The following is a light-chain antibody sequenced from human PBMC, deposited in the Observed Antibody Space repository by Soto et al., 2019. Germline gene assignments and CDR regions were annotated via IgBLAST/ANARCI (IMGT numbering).Light chain of an antibody. CDR1: QSVSSSY. J-gene: IGKJ1*01. V-gene: IGKV3-20*01. CDR3: QQFGSSPWT. CDR2: GAS. Sequence: EIVLTQSPGTLSLSPGERATLSCRASQSVSSSYLAWYQQKPGQAPRLLIYGASSRATGIPDRFSGSGSGKDFPLTISRLEHENFAVYYCQQFGSSPWTFGQGTKVDIK.